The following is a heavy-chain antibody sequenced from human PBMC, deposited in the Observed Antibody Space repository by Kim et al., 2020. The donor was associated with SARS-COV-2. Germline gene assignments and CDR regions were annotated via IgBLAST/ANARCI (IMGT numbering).Heavy chain of an antibody. V-gene: IGHV3-48*01. J-gene: IGHJ4*02. CDR3: ARMWSSSWYYFDY. D-gene: IGHD6-13*01. CDR1: GFTFSSYS. Sequence: GGSLRLSCAASGFTFSSYSMNWVRQAPGKGLEWVSYISSSSNTIYYADPVKGRFTISRDNAKNSLYLQMNSLRAEDKAVYFCARMWSSSWYYFDYFGQG. CDR2: ISSSSNTI.